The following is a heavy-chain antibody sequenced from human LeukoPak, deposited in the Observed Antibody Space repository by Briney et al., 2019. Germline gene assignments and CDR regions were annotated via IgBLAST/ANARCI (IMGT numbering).Heavy chain of an antibody. CDR1: GFTFSCYW. Sequence: GGSLRLSCAASGFTFSCYWMHWVRQAPGKGLEWVSAISGSGGSTYYADSVKGRFTISRDNSKNTLYLQMNSLRAEDTAVYYCAKGPMIVVSYFDYWGQGTLVTVSS. V-gene: IGHV3-23*01. CDR3: AKGPMIVVSYFDY. D-gene: IGHD3-22*01. CDR2: ISGSGGST. J-gene: IGHJ4*02.